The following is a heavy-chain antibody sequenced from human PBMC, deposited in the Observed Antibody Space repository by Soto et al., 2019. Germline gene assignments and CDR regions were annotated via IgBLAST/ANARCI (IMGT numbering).Heavy chain of an antibody. CDR2: IYYSGST. J-gene: IGHJ5*02. D-gene: IGHD6-13*01. V-gene: IGHV4-59*01. Sequence: SLTCSVADGSRGSYYGSWIRQPPGKGLEWIGYIYYSGSTNYNPSLKSRVTISVDTSKNQFSLKLSSVTAADTAVYYCARVPRGNRSWYAWFDPSGQGTLVTVSS. CDR3: ARVPRGNRSWYAWFDP. CDR1: DGSRGSYY.